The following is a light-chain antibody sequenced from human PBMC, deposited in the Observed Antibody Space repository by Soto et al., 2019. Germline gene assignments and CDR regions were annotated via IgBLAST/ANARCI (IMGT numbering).Light chain of an antibody. CDR2: YDD. CDR1: SSSIGSNA. V-gene: IGLV1-36*01. Sequence: QSVVTQPTSVSGAPRQRVTISCSGGSSSIGSNAVNWYQQFPGKAPKLLIYYDDLLPSGVSDRFSGSKSGTSASLAISGLQSDDEADYYCAAWDDRLNGVVFGGGTKLTVL. J-gene: IGLJ3*02. CDR3: AAWDDRLNGVV.